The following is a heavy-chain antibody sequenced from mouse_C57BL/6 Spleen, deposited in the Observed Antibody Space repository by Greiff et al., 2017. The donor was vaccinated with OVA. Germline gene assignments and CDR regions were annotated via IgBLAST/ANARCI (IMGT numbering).Heavy chain of an antibody. Sequence: VQLKQSGPELVKPGASVTISCKASGYSFTDYNMNWVKQSNGKSLEWIGVINPNYGTTSYNQQFKGKATLTVAQSSSTAYMQLNSLTSEYSAGYYCARTSYYGNFSYWYFDVWGTGTTVTFSS. D-gene: IGHD2-1*01. CDR3: ARTSYYGNFSYWYFDV. J-gene: IGHJ1*03. CDR1: GYSFTDYN. V-gene: IGHV1-39*01. CDR2: INPNYGTT.